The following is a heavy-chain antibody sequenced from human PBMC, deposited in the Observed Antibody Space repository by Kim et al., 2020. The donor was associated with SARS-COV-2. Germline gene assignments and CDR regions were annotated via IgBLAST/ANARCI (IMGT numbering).Heavy chain of an antibody. V-gene: IGHV1-8*01. CDR2: MSPNNGNT. CDR1: GYTFTTYD. Sequence: ASVKVSCKASGYTFTTYDINWMRQATGQGLEWMGWMSPNNGNTGYAQKFQGRVTLTRDTSIGTAYMELSSLTSEDTAVYYCARNPYGSGQFDPWGQGTL. D-gene: IGHD6-19*01. CDR3: ARNPYGSGQFDP. J-gene: IGHJ5*02.